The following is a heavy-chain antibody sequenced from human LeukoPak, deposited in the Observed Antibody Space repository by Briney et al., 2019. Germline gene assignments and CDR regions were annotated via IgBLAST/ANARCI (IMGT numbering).Heavy chain of an antibody. J-gene: IGHJ6*03. V-gene: IGHV4-34*01. D-gene: IGHD2-2*01. Sequence: SETLSLTCAVYGGSFSGYYWSWVRQPPGKGLEWIGEINHSGSTNYNPSLKSRVTISVDTSKNQFSLKLSSVTAADTAVYYCARGGGGDIVVVPAAHMDVWGKGTTVTVSS. CDR2: INHSGST. CDR1: GGSFSGYY. CDR3: ARGGGGDIVVVPAAHMDV.